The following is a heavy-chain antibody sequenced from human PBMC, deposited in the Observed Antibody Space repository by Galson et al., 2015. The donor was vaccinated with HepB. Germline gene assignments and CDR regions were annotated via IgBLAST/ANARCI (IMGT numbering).Heavy chain of an antibody. D-gene: IGHD5-24*01. Sequence: SLRLSCAASGFTFNRHGMHWVRQTPGKGLEWVAAIWHDGSNQLYADSMKGRFTISRDNAKNTVYLLMNNLTPEDTAVYFCARDQRWLQFGEEFFDYWGQGILVTVTS. CDR2: IWHDGSNQ. V-gene: IGHV3-33*01. CDR1: GFTFNRHG. CDR3: ARDQRWLQFGEEFFDY. J-gene: IGHJ4*02.